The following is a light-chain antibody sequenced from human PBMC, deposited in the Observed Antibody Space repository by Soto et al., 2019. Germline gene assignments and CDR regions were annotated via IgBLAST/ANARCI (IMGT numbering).Light chain of an antibody. V-gene: IGKV3-11*01. CDR3: QQRSNWPLT. J-gene: IGKJ3*01. Sequence: EIVLTQSPATLSLSPGERATLSCRASQSVSSYLAWYQQKPGQAPRLLIYDASNRATGIPARFSGSGSGTDFTLTITSLEPEDFALYYCQQRSNWPLTFRPGNKVDIK. CDR1: QSVSSY. CDR2: DAS.